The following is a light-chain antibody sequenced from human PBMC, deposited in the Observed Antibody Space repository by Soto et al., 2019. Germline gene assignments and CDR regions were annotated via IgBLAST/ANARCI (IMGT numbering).Light chain of an antibody. CDR3: QQRPNWPLT. J-gene: IGKJ4*01. V-gene: IGKV3-11*01. CDR2: DVS. CDR1: QSISSH. Sequence: EIVLTQSPATLSLSPGERATLSCRASQSISSHLAWYQQKPGQAPRLLMYDVSNRATDIPARFSGSGSGTAFTLTISSLEPEAFAVYYCQQRPNWPLTFGGGTKVEIK.